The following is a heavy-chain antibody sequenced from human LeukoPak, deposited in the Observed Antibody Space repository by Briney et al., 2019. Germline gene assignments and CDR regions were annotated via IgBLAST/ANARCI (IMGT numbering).Heavy chain of an antibody. J-gene: IGHJ5*02. V-gene: IGHV4-39*01. Sequence: PSETLSLTXTVSGGSISSSSYYWGWIRQPPGKGLEWIGSIYYSGSTYYNPSLKSRVTISVDTSKNQFSLKLSSVTAADTAVYNCARQLRGLQTWFDPWGQGTLVTVSS. CDR1: GGSISSSSYY. CDR2: IYYSGST. CDR3: ARQLRGLQTWFDP. D-gene: IGHD4-17*01.